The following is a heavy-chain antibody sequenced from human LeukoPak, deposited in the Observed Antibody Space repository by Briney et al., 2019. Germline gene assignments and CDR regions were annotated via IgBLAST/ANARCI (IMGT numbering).Heavy chain of an antibody. CDR2: INTNTGNP. V-gene: IGHV7-4-1*02. D-gene: IGHD4-23*01. CDR3: AGEVAPGGFDY. Sequence: ASVKVSCKASGYTFKSYAMNWVRQAPGQGLECLGWINTNTGNPTYAQGFTGRFVFSLDTSVSTAYLQISSLKAEDTGVYYCAGEVAPGGFDYWGQGTLVTVSS. J-gene: IGHJ4*02. CDR1: GYTFKSYA.